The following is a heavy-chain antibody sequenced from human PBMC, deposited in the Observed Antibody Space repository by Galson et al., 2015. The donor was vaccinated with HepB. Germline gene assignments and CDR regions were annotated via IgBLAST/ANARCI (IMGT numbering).Heavy chain of an antibody. V-gene: IGHV3-48*04. J-gene: IGHJ6*02. CDR2: ISSSSSTI. Sequence: SLRLSCAASGFTFSSYSMNWVRQAPGKGLEWVSYISSSSSTIYYADSVKGRFTISRDNAKNSLYLQMNSLRAEDTAVYYCARVGPSYDFWSGYYPSGGYYYYGMDVWAKGPRSPSP. D-gene: IGHD3-3*01. CDR1: GFTFSSYS. CDR3: ARVGPSYDFWSGYYPSGGYYYYGMDV.